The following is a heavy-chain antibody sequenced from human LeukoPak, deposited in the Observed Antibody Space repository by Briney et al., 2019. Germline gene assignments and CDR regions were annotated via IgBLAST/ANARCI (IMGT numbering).Heavy chain of an antibody. CDR3: ARGSAARRNWFDP. Sequence: SETLSLNCAVYGGSFSGYYWSWIRQPPGKGLEWIGEINHSGSTNYNPSLKSRVTISVDTSKNQFSLKLSSVTAADTAVYYCARGSAARRNWFDPWGQGTLVTVSS. CDR1: GGSFSGYY. CDR2: INHSGST. D-gene: IGHD6-6*01. V-gene: IGHV4-34*01. J-gene: IGHJ5*02.